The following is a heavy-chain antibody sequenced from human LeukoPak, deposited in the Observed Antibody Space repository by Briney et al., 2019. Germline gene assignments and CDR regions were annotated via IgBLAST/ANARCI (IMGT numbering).Heavy chain of an antibody. D-gene: IGHD5-12*01. J-gene: IGHJ4*02. V-gene: IGHV4-39*01. CDR3: ARSSGYVEVLPLEY. Sequence: SETLSLTCTVSGGSISSSSYYWGWIRQPPGKGLEWIGSIYYSGSTYYNPSLKSRVTISVDTSKNQFSLKLSSVTAADTAVYYCARSSGYVEVLPLEYWGQGTLVTVSS. CDR2: IYYSGST. CDR1: GGSISSSSYY.